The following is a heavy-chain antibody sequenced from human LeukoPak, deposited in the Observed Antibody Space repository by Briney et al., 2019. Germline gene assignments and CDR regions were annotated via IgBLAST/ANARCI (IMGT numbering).Heavy chain of an antibody. V-gene: IGHV3-11*06. D-gene: IGHD5-12*01. J-gene: IGHJ4*02. Sequence: PGGSLRLSCAASGFTFSDYYMSWIRQAPGKGLEWVSYISSSSSYTNYEDSVKGRFTISRDNAKNSLYLQMNSLRAEDTAVYYCARDKVGSGYDNFDYWGQGTLVTVSS. CDR2: ISSSSSYT. CDR3: ARDKVGSGYDNFDY. CDR1: GFTFSDYY.